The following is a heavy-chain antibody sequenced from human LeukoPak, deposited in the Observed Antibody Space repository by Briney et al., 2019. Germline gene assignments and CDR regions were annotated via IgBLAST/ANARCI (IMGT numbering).Heavy chain of an antibody. CDR2: ISSSSSYI. CDR3: ARESRGTFDY. Sequence: PGGSLRLSCAASGFTFSSYSINWVRQAPGKGLEWVSSISSSSSYIYYADSVKGRFTISRDNPKNSLYLQMNSLRAEDTAVYYCARESRGTFDYWGQGTLVTVSS. D-gene: IGHD3-16*01. J-gene: IGHJ4*02. CDR1: GFTFSSYS. V-gene: IGHV3-21*01.